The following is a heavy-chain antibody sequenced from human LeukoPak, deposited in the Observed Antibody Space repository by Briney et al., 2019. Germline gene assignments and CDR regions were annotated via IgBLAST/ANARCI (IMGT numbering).Heavy chain of an antibody. J-gene: IGHJ4*02. V-gene: IGHV3-15*01. CDR2: IKSKTDGGTT. CDR1: GFTFSNAW. D-gene: IGHD2-2*01. Sequence: PGGSLRLSCAASGFTFSNAWMSWVRQAPGKGLEWVGRIKSKTDGGTTDYAAPVKGRFTISRDDSKTTLYLQMNSLKTEDTAVYYCTSDSNHHIVVVPAATDYWGQGTLVTVSS. CDR3: TSDSNHHIVVVPAATDY.